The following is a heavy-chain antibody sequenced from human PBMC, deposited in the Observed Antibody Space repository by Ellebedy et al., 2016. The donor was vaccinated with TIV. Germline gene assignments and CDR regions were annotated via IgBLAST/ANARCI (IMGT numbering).Heavy chain of an antibody. J-gene: IGHJ6*02. CDR3: ARDFGELPYYYYYGMDV. CDR2: ISSSSSYI. Sequence: GESLKISCAASGFTFSSYSMNWVRQAPGKGLEWVSSISSSSSYIYYADSVKGRFTISRDNAKNSLYLQMNSLRAEDTAVYYCARDFGELPYYYYYGMDVWGQGTTGTVSS. D-gene: IGHD1-26*01. CDR1: GFTFSSYS. V-gene: IGHV3-21*01.